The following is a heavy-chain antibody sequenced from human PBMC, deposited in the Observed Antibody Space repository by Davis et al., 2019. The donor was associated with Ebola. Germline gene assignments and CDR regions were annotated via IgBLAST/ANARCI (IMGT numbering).Heavy chain of an antibody. CDR1: GFTFSSYA. D-gene: IGHD2-8*02. CDR2: IYYSGST. Sequence: ESLKISCSASGFTFSSYAMHWVRQAPGKGLEWIGYIYYSGSTYYNPSLKSRVTMSVDTSKNQFSLRLTSVTAADTAIYYCARGREGGLWYYGMDVWGQGTTVSVSS. J-gene: IGHJ6*02. CDR3: ARGREGGLWYYGMDV. V-gene: IGHV4-59*01.